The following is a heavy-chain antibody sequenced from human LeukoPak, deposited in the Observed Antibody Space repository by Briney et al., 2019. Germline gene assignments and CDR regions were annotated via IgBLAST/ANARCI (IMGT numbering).Heavy chain of an antibody. D-gene: IGHD5-12*01. Sequence: GASVNVSCKASGYKFSNYGFNWVRQATGQGLEWMGWMNPKSGNTGYAQKFQGRVTMTRNTSISTAYLELRSLRFEDTAVFYCARGIGGYALNWFDPWGQGTLVTVSS. CDR3: ARGIGGYALNWFDP. CDR1: GYKFSNYG. J-gene: IGHJ5*02. CDR2: MNPKSGNT. V-gene: IGHV1-8*02.